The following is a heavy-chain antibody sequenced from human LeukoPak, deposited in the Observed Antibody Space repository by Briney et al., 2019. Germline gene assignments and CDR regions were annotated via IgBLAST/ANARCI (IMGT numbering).Heavy chain of an antibody. Sequence: GGSLRLSCAASGFTFNAFGMSWVRQAPGKGLEWVSAISGSGGSTYYADSVKGRFTISRDNSKNTLYLQMNSLRAEDTAVYYCAKEVGSSGWFPFDYWGQGTLVTVSS. CDR2: ISGSGGST. CDR3: AKEVGSSGWFPFDY. D-gene: IGHD6-19*01. CDR1: GFTFNAFG. V-gene: IGHV3-23*01. J-gene: IGHJ4*02.